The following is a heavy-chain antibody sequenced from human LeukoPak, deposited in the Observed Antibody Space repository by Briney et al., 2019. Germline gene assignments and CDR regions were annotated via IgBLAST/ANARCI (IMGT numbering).Heavy chain of an antibody. J-gene: IGHJ4*02. CDR1: GFTFSSYS. CDR3: AREGDGYNY. D-gene: IGHD5-24*01. V-gene: IGHV3-30*03. Sequence: GGSLRLSCAASGFTFSSYSMNWVRQAPGKGLEWVAVISYDGSNKYYADSVKGRFTISRDNSKKTLYLQMNSLRAEDTAVYYCAREGDGYNYWGQGTLVTVSS. CDR2: ISYDGSNK.